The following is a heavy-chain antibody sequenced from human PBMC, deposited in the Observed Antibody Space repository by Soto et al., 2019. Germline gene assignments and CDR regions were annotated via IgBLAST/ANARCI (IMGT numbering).Heavy chain of an antibody. D-gene: IGHD2-2*01. CDR3: ARERYQVISDGMDV. Sequence: ASVKVSCKAAGYTFTGYYVHRGREAPGQGLEWMGWINPETGGTSYAQKFQGRVTLSRDTSINTAYLELSRLRFDDAAVYFCARERYQVISDGMDVWGQGTTVTVSS. J-gene: IGHJ6*02. V-gene: IGHV1-2*02. CDR1: GYTFTGYY. CDR2: INPETGGT.